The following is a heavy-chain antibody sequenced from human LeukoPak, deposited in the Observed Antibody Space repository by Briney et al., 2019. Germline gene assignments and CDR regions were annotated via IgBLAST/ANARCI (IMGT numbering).Heavy chain of an antibody. V-gene: IGHV3-33*06. D-gene: IGHD3-10*01. CDR1: GFTFSSYG. J-gene: IGHJ4*02. CDR2: IWYDGSNK. CDR3: AKQPFRTYYYGSGSYSPPDY. Sequence: PGRSLRLSCAASGFTFSSYGMHWVRQAPGKGLEWVAVIWYDGSNKYYADSVKGRFTISRDTSKNTLYLQMNSLRAEDTAVYYCAKQPFRTYYYGSGSYSPPDYWGQGTLVTVSS.